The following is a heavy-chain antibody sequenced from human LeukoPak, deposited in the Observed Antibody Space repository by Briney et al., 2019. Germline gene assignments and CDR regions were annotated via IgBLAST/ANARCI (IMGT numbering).Heavy chain of an antibody. Sequence: ASVKVSCKASGYTFTGYYMHWVRQAPGQGLEWMGRINPNSGGTNYAQKFQGRVTMTRDTSISTAYMELSRLRSDDTAVCYCLGIEIVGATDYWGQGTLVTVSS. CDR1: GYTFTGYY. J-gene: IGHJ4*02. D-gene: IGHD1-26*01. CDR3: LGIEIVGATDY. V-gene: IGHV1-2*06. CDR2: INPNSGGT.